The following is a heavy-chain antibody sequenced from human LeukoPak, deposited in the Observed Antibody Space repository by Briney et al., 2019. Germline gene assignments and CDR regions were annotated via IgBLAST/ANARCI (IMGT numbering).Heavy chain of an antibody. CDR2: ISYDGSNK. CDR3: ARDESGYYHNWFDP. Sequence: GGSLRLSCAASGFTSSSYAMHWVRQAPGKGLEWVAVISYDGSNKYYADSVKGRFTISRDNSKNTLYLQMNSLRAEDTAVYYCARDESGYYHNWFDPWGQGTLVTVSS. D-gene: IGHD3-3*01. J-gene: IGHJ5*02. CDR1: GFTSSSYA. V-gene: IGHV3-30*01.